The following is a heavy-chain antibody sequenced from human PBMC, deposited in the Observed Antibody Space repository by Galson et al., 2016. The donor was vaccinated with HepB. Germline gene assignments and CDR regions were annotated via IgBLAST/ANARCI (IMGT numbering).Heavy chain of an antibody. CDR2: INQDGNEK. J-gene: IGHJ4*02. CDR3: ARDYYRSADY. CDR1: GFTFSNCG. Sequence: SLRLSCAASGFTFSNCGMHWVRQIPGTGLEWVANINQDGNEKYYVDSVKGRFTISRDNAKNSLYLQMNTLRAEDTAVYYCARDYYRSADYWGQGTLVTVSS. V-gene: IGHV3-7*01. D-gene: IGHD3-22*01.